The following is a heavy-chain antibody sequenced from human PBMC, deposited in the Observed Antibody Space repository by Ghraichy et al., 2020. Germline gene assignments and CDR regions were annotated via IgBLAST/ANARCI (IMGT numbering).Heavy chain of an antibody. V-gene: IGHV3-21*01. CDR2: ISSSSSYI. J-gene: IGHJ1*01. Sequence: GGSLRLSCAASGFTFSSYSMNWVRQAPGKGLEWVSSISSSSSYIYYADSVKGRFTISRDNAKNSLYLQMNSLRAEDTAVYYCARAGNVVVVEEYFQHWGQGTLVTVSS. CDR3: ARAGNVVVVEEYFQH. CDR1: GFTFSSYS. D-gene: IGHD2-15*01.